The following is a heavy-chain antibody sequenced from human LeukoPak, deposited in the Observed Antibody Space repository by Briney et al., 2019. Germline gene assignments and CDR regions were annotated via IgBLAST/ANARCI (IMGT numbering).Heavy chain of an antibody. V-gene: IGHV4-34*01. Sequence: PSETLSLTCTVSGGSISSYYWSWIRQPPGKGLEWMGEINHSGSTNYNPSLKSRVTISVDTSKNQFSLKLSSVTAADTAVYYCARVGIAVAGTFDYWGQGTLVTVSS. CDR3: ARVGIAVAGTFDY. D-gene: IGHD6-19*01. CDR1: GGSISSYY. J-gene: IGHJ4*02. CDR2: INHSGST.